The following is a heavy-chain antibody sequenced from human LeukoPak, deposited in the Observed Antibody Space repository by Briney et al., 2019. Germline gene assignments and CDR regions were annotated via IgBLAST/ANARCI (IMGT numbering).Heavy chain of an antibody. D-gene: IGHD6-13*01. Sequence: GASVKVSCKASGGTFSSYAISWVRQAPGQGLEWMGGIIPIFGTANYAQKFQGRVTITADKSTSTAYMELSSLRSEDTAMYYCARSIAAADPSCDYWGQGTLVTVSS. V-gene: IGHV1-69*06. CDR3: ARSIAAADPSCDY. J-gene: IGHJ4*02. CDR2: IIPIFGTA. CDR1: GGTFSSYA.